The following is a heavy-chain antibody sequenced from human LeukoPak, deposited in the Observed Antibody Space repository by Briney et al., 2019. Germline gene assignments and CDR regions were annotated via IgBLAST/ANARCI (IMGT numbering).Heavy chain of an antibody. Sequence: ASVKVSCKASGYTCTGYYMHWVRQAPGQGLEWMGWINPNSGGTNYAQKSQGRVTMTRATSISTAYMELSRLRSDDAAVYYCARELGSITMIVVSHHFDYWGQGTLVTVSS. V-gene: IGHV1-2*02. CDR2: INPNSGGT. D-gene: IGHD3-22*01. CDR1: GYTCTGYY. CDR3: ARELGSITMIVVSHHFDY. J-gene: IGHJ4*02.